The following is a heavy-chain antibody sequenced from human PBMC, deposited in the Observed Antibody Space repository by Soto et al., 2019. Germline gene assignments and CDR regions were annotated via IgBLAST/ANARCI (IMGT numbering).Heavy chain of an antibody. J-gene: IGHJ5*02. Sequence: QVQLQESGPGLVKPSETLSRTCTVSGGSVSSGSYYWSWIRQPPGNGLEWIGYIYYSGSTNYNPSLKSRVTISVDTSKNQFSLKLSYVTAADTDVYYCARAAGRGGWFDPWGQGTLVTVSS. CDR3: ARAAGRGGWFDP. CDR1: GGSVSSGSYY. D-gene: IGHD6-13*01. CDR2: IYYSGST. V-gene: IGHV4-61*01.